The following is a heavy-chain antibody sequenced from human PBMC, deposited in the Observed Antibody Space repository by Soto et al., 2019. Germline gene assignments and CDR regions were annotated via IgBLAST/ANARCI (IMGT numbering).Heavy chain of an antibody. J-gene: IGHJ4*02. CDR2: INPNSGGT. CDR1: GYTFTGYY. Sequence: QVQLVQSGAEVKKPGASVKVSCKASGYTFTGYYMHWVRQAPGQGLEWMGWINPNSGGTNYAQKFQGWVTMTRDTSLSTAYMELSRLRSDDTAVYYCARVVGPRPYYFDYWGQGTLVTVSS. V-gene: IGHV1-2*04. CDR3: ARVVGPRPYYFDY.